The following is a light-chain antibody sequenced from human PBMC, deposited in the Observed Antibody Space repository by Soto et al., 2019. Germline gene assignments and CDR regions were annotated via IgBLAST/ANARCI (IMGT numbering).Light chain of an antibody. CDR3: QQYGSSPR. CDR2: GAS. V-gene: IGKV3-20*01. Sequence: EIVVTQSPVPLSLSPGERATLSCRASQSVNSNYLAWYQQKPGQAPRVLLDGASSRATGIPDRFSGSGSGTDFPLTISRLEPEDFAVYHCQQYGSSPRFGQGTKLEIK. J-gene: IGKJ2*03. CDR1: QSVNSNY.